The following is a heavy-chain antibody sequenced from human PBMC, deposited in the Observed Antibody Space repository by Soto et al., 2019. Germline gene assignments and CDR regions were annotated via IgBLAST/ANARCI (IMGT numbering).Heavy chain of an antibody. Sequence: EVQLVESGGGLVKPGGSLRLSCAASGFSFNYYSMNWVRQAPGKGLEWVSSISSSSSYIYYADSVKGRFTISRDNAKNSLYLQMNSLRAEDTAVYYCARTEVYDYGDYDAFDIWGQGTMVTVSS. V-gene: IGHV3-21*01. J-gene: IGHJ3*02. CDR1: GFSFNYYS. D-gene: IGHD4-17*01. CDR3: ARTEVYDYGDYDAFDI. CDR2: ISSSSSYI.